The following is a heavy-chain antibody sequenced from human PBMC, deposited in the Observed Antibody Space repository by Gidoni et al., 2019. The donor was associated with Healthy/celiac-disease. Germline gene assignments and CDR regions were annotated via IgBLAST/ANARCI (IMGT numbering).Heavy chain of an antibody. J-gene: IGHJ4*02. Sequence: QVQLQESGPGLVKPSQTLSLTCTVPGGSISSGSYYCSWIRQPAGKGLEWIGRIYTSGSTNYNPSLKSRVTISVDTSKIQFSLKLSSVTAADTAVYYCAREGLCGGDCSPIDYWGQGTLVTVSS. V-gene: IGHV4-61*02. CDR2: IYTSGST. CDR1: GGSISSGSYY. D-gene: IGHD2-21*02. CDR3: AREGLCGGDCSPIDY.